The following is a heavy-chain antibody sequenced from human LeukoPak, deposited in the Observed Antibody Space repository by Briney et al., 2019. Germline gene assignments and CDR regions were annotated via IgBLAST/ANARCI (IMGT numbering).Heavy chain of an antibody. V-gene: IGHV4-4*07. CDR1: GASISDYW. D-gene: IGHD2-8*02. J-gene: IGHJ6*03. Sequence: PSETLSLTCSVSGASISDYWWSWIRQPAGKGLEWIGRIYTDADGDTNFNPSLKSRVTVSVDTSKNQFSLKLISVTAADTAVYYCAKNRGHCVDGVCHNYYYMDVWGRGTTVTVSS. CDR2: IYTDADGDT. CDR3: AKNRGHCVDGVCHNYYYMDV.